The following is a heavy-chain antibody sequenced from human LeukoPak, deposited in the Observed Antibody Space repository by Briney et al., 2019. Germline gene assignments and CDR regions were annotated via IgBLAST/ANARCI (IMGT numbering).Heavy chain of an antibody. D-gene: IGHD3-10*01. V-gene: IGHV1-46*01. Sequence: ASVKVSCKASGYTFTSYYMHWVRQAPGQGLEWMGIINPSGGSTSYAQKFQGRVTMTRDMSTSTVYMELSSLRSEDTAVYYCARAYYGSGSYGPYYYYMDVWGKGTTVTISS. CDR2: INPSGGST. J-gene: IGHJ6*03. CDR3: ARAYYGSGSYGPYYYYMDV. CDR1: GYTFTSYY.